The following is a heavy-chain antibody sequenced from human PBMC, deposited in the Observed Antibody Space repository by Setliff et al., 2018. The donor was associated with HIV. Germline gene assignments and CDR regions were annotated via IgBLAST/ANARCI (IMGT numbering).Heavy chain of an antibody. V-gene: IGHV4-4*09. CDR3: AKDPRAAVATICDY. J-gene: IGHJ4*02. CDR2: IYTSGST. Sequence: SETLSLTCTVSGGSISSYYWSWIRQPPGKGLEWIGYIYTSGSTNYNPSLKSRVTISVDTSKNQFSLKLSSVTAADTAVYYCAKDPRAAVATICDYWGQGTLVTV. CDR1: GGSISSYY. D-gene: IGHD5-12*01.